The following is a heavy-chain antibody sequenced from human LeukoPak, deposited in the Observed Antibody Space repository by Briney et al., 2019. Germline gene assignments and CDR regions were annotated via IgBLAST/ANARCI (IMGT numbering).Heavy chain of an antibody. CDR1: GYTFTGYY. J-gene: IGHJ4*02. V-gene: IGHV1-2*02. Sequence: ASVKVSCKASGYTFTGYYMHWVRQAPGQGLEWMGWINPNSGGTNYAQKFQGRVTMTRDTSISTAYMELSRLRSDDTAVYCCAIGEWELFPFDYWGQGNLVTVSS. CDR3: AIGEWELFPFDY. D-gene: IGHD1-26*01. CDR2: INPNSGGT.